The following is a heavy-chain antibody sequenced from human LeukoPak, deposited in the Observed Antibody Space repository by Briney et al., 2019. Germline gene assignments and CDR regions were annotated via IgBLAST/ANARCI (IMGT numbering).Heavy chain of an antibody. D-gene: IGHD5-24*01. Sequence: GGSLRLSCAASGFTFRNFWMSWVRQAPGKGLEWVGNIKEDGSTKYYLDSVKGRVTISRDNARNSLHLQLDSLRAGDTAVYFCARDTGFNTFDYWGQGTLVTVSS. CDR3: ARDTGFNTFDY. J-gene: IGHJ4*02. V-gene: IGHV3-7*05. CDR2: IKEDGSTK. CDR1: GFTFRNFW.